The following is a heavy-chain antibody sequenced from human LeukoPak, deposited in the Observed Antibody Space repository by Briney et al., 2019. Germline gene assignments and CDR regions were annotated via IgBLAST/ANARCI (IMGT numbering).Heavy chain of an antibody. CDR3: ARDVHGDYGSGWFDP. CDR1: GGTFNNSA. CDR2: IIPLFGTA. D-gene: IGHD4-17*01. Sequence: ASVKVSCKPSGGTFNNSAISWVRQAPGQGVEGLGGIIPLFGTAGYAQKFQATLTITKHESTRTVYLDLTSLTSDDTAVYYCARDVHGDYGSGWFDPWGQGTLVSVSS. J-gene: IGHJ5*02. V-gene: IGHV1-69*05.